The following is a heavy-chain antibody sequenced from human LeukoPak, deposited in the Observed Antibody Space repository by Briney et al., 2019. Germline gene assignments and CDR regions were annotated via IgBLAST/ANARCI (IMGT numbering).Heavy chain of an antibody. CDR2: ISDDGTNK. Sequence: PGGSLRLSCAAPGFIFSSYAMHWVRQAPGKGLEWVAVISDDGTNKHYADSAKGRFTISRDNSKNTLYLQMNSLRSEDTAVYYCARGKIVVVKRRYNWFDPWGQGTLVTVSS. CDR1: GFIFSSYA. CDR3: ARGKIVVVKRRYNWFDP. J-gene: IGHJ5*02. V-gene: IGHV3-30*04. D-gene: IGHD3-22*01.